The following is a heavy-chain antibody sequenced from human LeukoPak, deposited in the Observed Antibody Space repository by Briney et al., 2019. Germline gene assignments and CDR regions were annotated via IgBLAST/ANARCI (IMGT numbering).Heavy chain of an antibody. CDR2: IIPIFGTA. V-gene: IGHV1-69*06. D-gene: IGHD6-6*01. CDR1: GGTFSSYA. J-gene: IGHJ6*03. CDR3: ARRSKYSSSSRFYYYYYYMDV. Sequence: GASVKVSCKASGGTFSSYAISWVRQAPGQGLEWMGGIIPIFGTANYAQKFQGRVTITAEKSTSTAYMELSSLRYEDTAVYYCARRSKYSSSSRFYYYYYYMDVWGKGTTVSVSS.